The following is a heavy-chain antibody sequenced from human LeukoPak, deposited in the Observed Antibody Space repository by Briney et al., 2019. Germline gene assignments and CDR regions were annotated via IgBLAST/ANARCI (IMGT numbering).Heavy chain of an antibody. V-gene: IGHV3-30-3*01. Sequence: GGSLRLSCAASGFTFSSFAMHWVRQAPGKGLEWVAVISYVGSDKDYADSVKGRFTISRDNSKNTLYLQMSSLRAEDTAVYYCAKDKGREGDYWGQGNLVTVSS. J-gene: IGHJ4*02. CDR3: AKDKGREGDY. CDR1: GFTFSSFA. CDR2: ISYVGSDK.